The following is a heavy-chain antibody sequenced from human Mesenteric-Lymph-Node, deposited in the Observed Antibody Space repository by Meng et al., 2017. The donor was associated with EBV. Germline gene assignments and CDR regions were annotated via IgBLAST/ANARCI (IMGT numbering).Heavy chain of an antibody. CDR1: GGSISSSSYY. D-gene: IGHD1-26*01. J-gene: IGHJ4*02. Sequence: EREGAGPGLVKPSETLSLTFSVSGGSISSSSYYWGWIRQPPGKGLEWIGSIYYSGNTYYNPSLKSRVTISVDTSKNQFSLKLSSVTAADTAIYYCARWAIVTYYFDSWGQGTLVTVSS. CDR3: ARWAIVTYYFDS. V-gene: IGHV4-39*07. CDR2: IYYSGNT.